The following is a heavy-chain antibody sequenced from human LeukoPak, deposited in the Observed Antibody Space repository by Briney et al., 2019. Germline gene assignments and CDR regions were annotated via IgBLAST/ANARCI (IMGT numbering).Heavy chain of an antibody. J-gene: IGHJ5*02. V-gene: IGHV1-2*04. Sequence: ASVKVSCKASGYTFTGYYMHWVRQAPGQGLEWMGWINPNSGATNYAQKFQGWVTMTRDTSISTAYMELSRLRSDDTAVYYCARSGYCSSTSCYTPYNWFGPWGQGTLVTVSS. CDR2: INPNSGAT. D-gene: IGHD2-2*02. CDR1: GYTFTGYY. CDR3: ARSGYCSSTSCYTPYNWFGP.